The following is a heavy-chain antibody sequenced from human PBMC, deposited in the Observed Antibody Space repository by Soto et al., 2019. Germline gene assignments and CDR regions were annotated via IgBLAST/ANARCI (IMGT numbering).Heavy chain of an antibody. D-gene: IGHD6-13*01. CDR3: ARERMQQPRWFDP. Sequence: SVKVSCKASGGTFSSYAISWVRQAPGQGLEWMGGIIPIFGTANYAQKFQGRVTITADKSTSTAYMELSSLRSEDTAVYYCARERMQQPRWFDPWGQGTLVTVSS. CDR2: IIPIFGTA. CDR1: GGTFSSYA. V-gene: IGHV1-69*06. J-gene: IGHJ5*02.